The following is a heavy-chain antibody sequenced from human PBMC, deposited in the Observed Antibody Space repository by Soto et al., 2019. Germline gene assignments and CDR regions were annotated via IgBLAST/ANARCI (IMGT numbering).Heavy chain of an antibody. Sequence: GASVKVSCKASGGTFSSYAISWVRQAPGQGLEWMGGIIPIFGTANYAQKFQGRVTITADESTSTAYMELSSLRSEDTAVYYCARDRLAGAVYYFDYWGQGTLVTVSS. V-gene: IGHV1-69*13. CDR2: IIPIFGTA. CDR3: ARDRLAGAVYYFDY. CDR1: GGTFSSYA. J-gene: IGHJ4*02. D-gene: IGHD6-19*01.